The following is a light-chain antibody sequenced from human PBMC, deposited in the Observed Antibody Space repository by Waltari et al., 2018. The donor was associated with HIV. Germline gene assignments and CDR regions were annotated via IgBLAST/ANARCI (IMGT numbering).Light chain of an antibody. J-gene: IGKJ3*01. CDR1: QSVSNN. CDR2: DAS. CDR3: QQYKSWPPS. V-gene: IGKV3-15*01. Sequence: EIVMTQSPATLSVSPGGRTTLSCRVRQSVSNNLAWYQQKPGQPTRLLIHDASIRAPGLPARFTGRGSGTEFTLTLSNVQSEDFAVYYCQQYKSWPPSFGPGTKVDIK.